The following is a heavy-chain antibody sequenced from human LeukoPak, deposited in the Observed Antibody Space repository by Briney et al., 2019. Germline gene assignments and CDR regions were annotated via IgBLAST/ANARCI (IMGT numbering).Heavy chain of an antibody. CDR3: AKGRTSYDFWSGPYLDY. CDR1: GFTFSDYG. Sequence: GGSLRLSCAASGFTFSDYGMNWVRQAPGKGLGWLAFIRYDGSKTYYADSVKGRFTISRDNSKNTLYLQMNSLRAEDTAVYYCAKGRTSYDFWSGPYLDYWGQGTLVTVSS. V-gene: IGHV3-30*02. CDR2: IRYDGSKT. D-gene: IGHD3-3*01. J-gene: IGHJ4*02.